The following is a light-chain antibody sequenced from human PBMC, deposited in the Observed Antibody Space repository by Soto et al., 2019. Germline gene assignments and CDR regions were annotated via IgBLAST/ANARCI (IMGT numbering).Light chain of an antibody. Sequence: TGSAGTLSVSRGEGAALSCSASQSVRSNFVAWYQQQPAQAPRLLIYGASTRATGIPARFSGSGSGTEFTLTISSLQSEDFAVYYCQQYNNWPRTFGQGTKVDIK. V-gene: IGKV3-15*01. CDR1: QSVRSN. CDR2: GAS. CDR3: QQYNNWPRT. J-gene: IGKJ1*01.